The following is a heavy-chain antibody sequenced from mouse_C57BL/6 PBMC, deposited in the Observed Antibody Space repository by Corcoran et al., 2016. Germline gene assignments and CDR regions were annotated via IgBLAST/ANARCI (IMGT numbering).Heavy chain of an antibody. CDR3: ARRDLGGAMDY. D-gene: IGHD3-1*01. Sequence: QVQLQQSGAELVKPGASVKISCKASGYAFSSYWMNWVKQRPGKGLECIGQIYPGDGDTNYNGKFKGKATLTADKSSSTAYMQLSSLTSEDSAVYFCARRDLGGAMDYWGQGTSVTVSS. J-gene: IGHJ4*01. CDR2: IYPGDGDT. V-gene: IGHV1-80*01. CDR1: GYAFSSYW.